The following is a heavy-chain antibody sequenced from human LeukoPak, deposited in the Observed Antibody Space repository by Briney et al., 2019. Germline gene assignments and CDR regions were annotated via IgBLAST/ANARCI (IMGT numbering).Heavy chain of an antibody. CDR2: IYYSGST. CDR3: ARDPYGMDV. Sequence: SETPSLTCTVSGGSVSSSGYYWSWIRQPPGKGLERIAYIYYSGSTNYNPSLKSRVTISVDTSKNQFSLKMRSVTAADTAVYYCARDPYGMDVWGKGTTVTVSS. CDR1: GGSVSSSGYY. V-gene: IGHV4-61*08. J-gene: IGHJ6*04.